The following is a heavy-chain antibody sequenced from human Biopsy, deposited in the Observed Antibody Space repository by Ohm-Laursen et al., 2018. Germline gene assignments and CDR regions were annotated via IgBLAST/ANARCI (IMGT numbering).Heavy chain of an antibody. V-gene: IGHV1-2*02. J-gene: IGHJ5*02. CDR1: GYTFTGYH. CDR3: TRGGYYYDSLAYYYWFDP. Sequence: ASVKVFCKASGYTFTGYHVHWVRQAPGQGLEWMGWINAKTGDTNYAQKFQGRVTMTRDTSISMAYVDLSSLRSDDTAVYYCTRGGYYYDSLAYYYWFDPWGQGTLVTVSS. D-gene: IGHD3-22*01. CDR2: INAKTGDT.